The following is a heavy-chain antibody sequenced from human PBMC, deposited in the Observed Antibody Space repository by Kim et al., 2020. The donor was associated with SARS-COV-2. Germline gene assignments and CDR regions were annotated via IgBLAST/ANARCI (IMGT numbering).Heavy chain of an antibody. CDR1: GGSFSGYY. CDR3: ASLHLRRRITMVRGVIKLSYFDY. D-gene: IGHD3-10*01. CDR2: INHSGST. Sequence: SETLSLTCAVYGGSFSGYYWSWIRQPPGKGLEWIGEINHSGSTNYNPSLKSRVTISVDTSKNQFSLKLSSVTAADTAVYYCASLHLRRRITMVRGVIKLSYFDYWGQGTLVTVSS. J-gene: IGHJ4*02. V-gene: IGHV4-34*01.